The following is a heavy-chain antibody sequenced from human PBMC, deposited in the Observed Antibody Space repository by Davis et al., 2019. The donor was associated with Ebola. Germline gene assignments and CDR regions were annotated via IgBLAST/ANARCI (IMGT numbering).Heavy chain of an antibody. CDR1: VITFSSYA. D-gene: IGHD3-3*01. J-gene: IGHJ6*04. V-gene: IGHV3-23*01. CDR3: AKSGLSFGVVKYHYGMDV. Sequence: PGGSLRLSCTDSVITFSSYAMTWVRQAPGKGLEWVSAFSGSGGSTYYADSVKGRFTISRDNSKKTLYLQMNSLRAEDTAVYYCAKSGLSFGVVKYHYGMDVWGKGTTVTVSS. CDR2: FSGSGGST.